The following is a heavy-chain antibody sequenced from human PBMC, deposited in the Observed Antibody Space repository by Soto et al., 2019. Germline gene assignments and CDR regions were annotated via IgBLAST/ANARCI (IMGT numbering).Heavy chain of an antibody. V-gene: IGHV1-18*01. CDR3: ARLMGDCSGGSCYSEVPWFDP. D-gene: IGHD2-15*01. J-gene: IGHJ5*02. CDR2: ISAYNGNT. Sequence: DSVKVSCKASGYTFPSYGISWVRQAPGQGLEWMGWISAYNGNTNYAQKLQGRVTMTTDTSTSTAYMELRSLRSDDTAVYYCARLMGDCSGGSCYSEVPWFDPWGQGTLVTVSS. CDR1: GYTFPSYG.